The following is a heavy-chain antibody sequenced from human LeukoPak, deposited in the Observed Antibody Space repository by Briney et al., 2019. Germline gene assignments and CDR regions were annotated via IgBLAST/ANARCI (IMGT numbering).Heavy chain of an antibody. CDR3: ARVNTVVITAHAFDI. J-gene: IGHJ3*02. V-gene: IGHV3-11*01. CDR1: GFTFSDYY. CDR2: ISSSGSTI. Sequence: GGSLRLSCAASGFTFSDYYMSWIRQAPGKGLEWVSYISSSGSTIYYADSVKGRFTISRDNAKNSLYLQMNSLRAEDTAVYYCARVNTVVITAHAFDIWGQGTMVTVSS. D-gene: IGHD4-23*01.